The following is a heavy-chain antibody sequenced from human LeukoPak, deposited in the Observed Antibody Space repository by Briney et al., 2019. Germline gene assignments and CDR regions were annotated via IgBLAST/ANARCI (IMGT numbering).Heavy chain of an antibody. CDR1: GFTFSSYA. CDR3: ARTGRGAFDI. Sequence: PGGSLRLSCAASGFTFSSYAMSWVRQAPGKGLEWVSAIIGSGGSTYYADSVKGRFTISRDNSKNTLYLQMNSLRAEDTAVYYCARTGRGAFDIWGQGTMVTVSS. J-gene: IGHJ3*02. V-gene: IGHV3-23*01. D-gene: IGHD1-14*01. CDR2: IIGSGGST.